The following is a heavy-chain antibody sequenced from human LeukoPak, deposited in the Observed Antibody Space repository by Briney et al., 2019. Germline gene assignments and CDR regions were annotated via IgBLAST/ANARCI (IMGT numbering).Heavy chain of an antibody. CDR2: INHSGST. D-gene: IGHD2-2*01. CDR1: GGSISSYY. V-gene: IGHV4-34*01. J-gene: IGHJ4*02. CDR3: ARGGYCSSTSCFFDY. Sequence: SETLSLTCTVSGGSISSYYWSWIRQPPGKGLEWIGEINHSGSTNYNPSLKSRVTISVDTSKNQFSLKLSSVTAADTAVYYCARGGYCSSTSCFFDYWGQGTLVTVSS.